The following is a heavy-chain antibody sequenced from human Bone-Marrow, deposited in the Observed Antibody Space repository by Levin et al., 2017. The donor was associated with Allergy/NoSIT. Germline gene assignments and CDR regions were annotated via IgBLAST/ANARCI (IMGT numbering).Heavy chain of an antibody. Sequence: ESLKISCTASGGSISSSSYYWGWIRQPPGKGLEWIGSISYSGSTVYNPSLKSRLTMSADTSKNQLSLKLTYVTAADTAVYYCARHLDSSSWYSTFDIWGQGTMVTVSS. CDR3: ARHLDSSSWYSTFDI. CDR1: GGSISSSSYY. V-gene: IGHV4-39*01. J-gene: IGHJ3*02. D-gene: IGHD6-13*01. CDR2: ISYSGST.